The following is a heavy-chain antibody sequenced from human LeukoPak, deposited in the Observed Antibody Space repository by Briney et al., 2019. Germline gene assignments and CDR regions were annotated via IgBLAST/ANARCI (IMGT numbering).Heavy chain of an antibody. J-gene: IGHJ4*02. V-gene: IGHV3-33*06. CDR2: IWYDGSNK. CDR3: AKDRSGNYYDTLGS. CDR1: GFTFSSYG. Sequence: PGGSLRLSCAASGFTFSSYGMHWVRQAPGKGLEWVAVIWYDGSNKYYADSVKGRFTISRDNSKNTLYLQMNSLRAEDTAVYYCAKDRSGNYYDTLGSWGQGTLVTVSS. D-gene: IGHD3-22*01.